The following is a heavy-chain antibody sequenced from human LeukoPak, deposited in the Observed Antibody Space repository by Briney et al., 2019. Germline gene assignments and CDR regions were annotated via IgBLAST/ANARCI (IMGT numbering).Heavy chain of an antibody. CDR2: ISGSGGST. Sequence: PGGSLGLSCAASGFTFSSYSMNWVRQAPGKGLEWVSAISGSGGSTYYADSVKGRFTISRDNSKNTLYLQMSSLRVEDTAIYFCAKIFLRYFDPWGQGTLVTVSS. V-gene: IGHV3-23*01. D-gene: IGHD3-9*01. CDR3: AKIFLRYFDP. J-gene: IGHJ5*02. CDR1: GFTFSSYS.